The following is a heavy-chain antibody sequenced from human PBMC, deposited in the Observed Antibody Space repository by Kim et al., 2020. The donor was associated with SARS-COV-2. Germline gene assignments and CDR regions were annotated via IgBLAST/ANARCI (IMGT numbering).Heavy chain of an antibody. D-gene: IGHD6-19*01. CDR2: VNTYSGIA. CDR1: GYTFTDLG. Sequence: ASVKVSCKASGYTFTDLGLNWVRQAPGQGLEWMGWVNTYSGIATYAQGLTGRLVFSLDTSVSTAYLHITSLKAEDTAVYYCARRAVVDTVLQIWGQGTLV. J-gene: IGHJ4*02. V-gene: IGHV7-4-1*02. CDR3: ARRAVVDTVLQI.